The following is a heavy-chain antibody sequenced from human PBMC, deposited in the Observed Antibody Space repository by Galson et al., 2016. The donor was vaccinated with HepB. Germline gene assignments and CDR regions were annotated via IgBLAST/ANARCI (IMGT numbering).Heavy chain of an antibody. J-gene: IGHJ4*02. CDR3: GKHGGFDY. CDR2: ISSTGGTT. D-gene: IGHD3-16*01. CDR1: GFTFSNYA. V-gene: IGHV3-23*01. Sequence: SLRLSCAASGFTFSNYAMTWVRQAPGKGLEWVSGISSTGGTTYYADSVKGRFTISRDNSKNTLYLDMNNLRAGDTAVCYCGKHGGFDYWGQGALVTVSS.